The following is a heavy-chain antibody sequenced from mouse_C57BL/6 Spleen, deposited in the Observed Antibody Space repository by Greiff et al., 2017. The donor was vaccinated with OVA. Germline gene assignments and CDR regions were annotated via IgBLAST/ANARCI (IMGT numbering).Heavy chain of an antibody. CDR1: GFTFSSYA. CDR2: ISAGGSYT. CDR3: ARALVPYYAVDY. J-gene: IGHJ4*01. V-gene: IGHV5-4*01. Sequence: EVQGVESGGGLVKPGGSLKLSCAASGFTFSSYAMSWVRQTPVQRLEWVATISAGGSYTYYPDNVKGRFTISRDNAKNTLYLQMSHLKSEDTAIYYCARALVPYYAVDYWGQGSSVTVSS.